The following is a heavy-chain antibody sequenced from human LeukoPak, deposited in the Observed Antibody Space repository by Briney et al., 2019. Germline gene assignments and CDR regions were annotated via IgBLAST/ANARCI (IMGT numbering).Heavy chain of an antibody. V-gene: IGHV3-48*01. CDR3: ARGTHQLWFLDY. CDR2: VSSSSSII. CDR1: GFTFSSYN. D-gene: IGHD5-18*01. J-gene: IGHJ4*02. Sequence: GGSLRLSCAASGFTFSSYNMNWVRQAPGKGLEWLTYVSSSSSIIYSADSVKGRFTVSRDNAKNSLYLQMNSLRAGDTAVYYCARGTHQLWFLDYWGQGTLVTVSS.